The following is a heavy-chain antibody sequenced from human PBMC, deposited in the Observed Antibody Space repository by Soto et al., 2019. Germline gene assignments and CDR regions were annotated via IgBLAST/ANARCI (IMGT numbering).Heavy chain of an antibody. D-gene: IGHD6-19*01. J-gene: IGHJ4*02. V-gene: IGHV1-18*04. CDR1: GYTFTSYG. Sequence: QVQLVQSGAEVKKPGASVKVSCKASGYTFTSYGISWVRQAPGQGLEWMGWISAYNGNTNYGQKVQGRVTMTTDTSTSTAYMELRSLTSDETAVDSCASDGIGGWLTKQDWGQGTLVTVAS. CDR2: ISAYNGNT. CDR3: ASDGIGGWLTKQD.